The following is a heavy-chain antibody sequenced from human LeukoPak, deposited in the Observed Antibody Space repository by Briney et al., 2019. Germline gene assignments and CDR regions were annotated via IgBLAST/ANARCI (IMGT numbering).Heavy chain of an antibody. CDR1: GASMSNYY. V-gene: IGHV4-39*07. CDR2: IYHSGTTYSWGT. CDR3: ATAGGYVLIDY. D-gene: IGHD2-2*01. J-gene: IGHJ4*02. Sequence: SETLSLTCNVSGASMSNYYWVWIRQPPGKGLEWIGSIYHSGTTYSWGTYYNPSLKSRVTISLDTSKNQFSLKVGSMTAADTAVYYCATAGGYVLIDYWGQGTMVTVSS.